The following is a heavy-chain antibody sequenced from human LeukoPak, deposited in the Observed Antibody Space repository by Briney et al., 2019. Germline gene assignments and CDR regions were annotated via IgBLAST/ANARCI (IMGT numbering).Heavy chain of an antibody. CDR3: ARAPNWGFGLDV. D-gene: IGHD7-27*01. CDR2: INSDGSST. J-gene: IGHJ6*02. V-gene: IGHV3-74*01. CDR1: GFTFSSYW. Sequence: GGSLRLSCAASGFTFSSYWMHWVRQAPGKGLVWVSRINSDGSSTSYADSVKGRFSISRHNSKNTLYIQMNSLRAEDTAVYYCARAPNWGFGLDVWGQGPTVTVCS.